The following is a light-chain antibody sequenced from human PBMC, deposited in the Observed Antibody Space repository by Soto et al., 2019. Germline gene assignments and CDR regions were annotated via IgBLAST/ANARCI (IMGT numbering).Light chain of an antibody. J-gene: IGKJ4*01. V-gene: IGKV4-1*01. CDR2: CAS. CDR1: RSFLSRSNNKNY. CDR3: QQYFNTPPLT. Sequence: DAVMTQSPDSLAPSLGQRAPFNCKSSRSFLSRSNNKNYLAWYQKKPEQPPKLXXYCASTRESGVPDRFSGSGSGTDFTLTISSLQTEDVAVYYCQQYFNTPPLTFGGGTKVDIK.